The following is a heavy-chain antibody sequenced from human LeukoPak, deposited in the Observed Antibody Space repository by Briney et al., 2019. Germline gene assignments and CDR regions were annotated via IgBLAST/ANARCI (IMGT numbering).Heavy chain of an antibody. CDR2: INHSGST. CDR3: ARRYCSSTRCYFGALDI. Sequence: SETLSLTCAVYGGSFSDYCWSWIRQPTGKGLEWIGEINHSGSTNYNPSLKSRVTISVDTSKNQFSLKLSSVTAADTAVYYCARRYCSSTRCYFGALDIWGQGTMVTVSS. CDR1: GGSFSDYC. D-gene: IGHD2-2*01. J-gene: IGHJ3*02. V-gene: IGHV4-34*01.